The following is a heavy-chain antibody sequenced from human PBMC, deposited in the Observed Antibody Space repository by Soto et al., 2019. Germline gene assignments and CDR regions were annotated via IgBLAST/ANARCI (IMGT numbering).Heavy chain of an antibody. D-gene: IGHD3-10*01. J-gene: IGHJ5*02. Sequence: QLLQSGGGLVQPGGSLTLSCAASGFTFGTTDMSWVRQAPGEGLEWVSTIDGSGGITYYADSVKGRFTISRDNSRNTVHLQMNTMRGDESALYYCGKNSGWFNTWGQGALVTVAS. CDR1: GFTFGTTD. CDR2: IDGSGGIT. V-gene: IGHV3-23*01. CDR3: GKNSGWFNT.